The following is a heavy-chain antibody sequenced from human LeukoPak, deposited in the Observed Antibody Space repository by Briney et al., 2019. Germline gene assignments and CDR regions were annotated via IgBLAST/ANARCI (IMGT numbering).Heavy chain of an antibody. CDR3: AKDLFDGSGSYSRKYYFDY. CDR2: ISGSGGST. Sequence: GRSLRLSCAASGFTFSSNAMHWVRQAPGKGLEWVSAISGSGGSTYYADSVKGRFTISRDNSKNTLYLQMNSLRAEDTAVYYCAKDLFDGSGSYSRKYYFDYWGQGTLVTVSS. J-gene: IGHJ4*02. CDR1: GFTFSSNA. V-gene: IGHV3-23*01. D-gene: IGHD3-10*01.